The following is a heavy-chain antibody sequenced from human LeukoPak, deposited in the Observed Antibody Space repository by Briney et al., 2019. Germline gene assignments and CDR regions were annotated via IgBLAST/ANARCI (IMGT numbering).Heavy chain of an antibody. Sequence: PSETLSLTCAVYGGSLSGYYWSWIRQPPGKGLEWIGEINHSGSTNYNPSLKSRVTISVDTSKNQFSLKLSSVTAADTAVYYCARARRTVPTRDFDYWGQGTLVTVFS. CDR2: INHSGST. V-gene: IGHV4-34*01. CDR3: ARARRTVPTRDFDY. CDR1: GGSLSGYY. J-gene: IGHJ4*02. D-gene: IGHD4-17*01.